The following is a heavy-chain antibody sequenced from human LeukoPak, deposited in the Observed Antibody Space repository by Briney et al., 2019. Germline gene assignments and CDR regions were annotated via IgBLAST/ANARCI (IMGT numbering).Heavy chain of an antibody. J-gene: IGHJ5*02. CDR2: IYYSGST. V-gene: IGHV4-59*01. CDR3: ARGRRSNYANWWFHP. CDR1: GGSISSYY. D-gene: IGHD4-11*01. Sequence: SETLTLTCTVSGGSISSYYWSWIRQPPGKGLEWIGYIYYSGSTNYNPSLKSRVTISVDTSKNQFSLKLSSVTAADTAVYYCARGRRSNYANWWFHPWGQGTLVTVSS.